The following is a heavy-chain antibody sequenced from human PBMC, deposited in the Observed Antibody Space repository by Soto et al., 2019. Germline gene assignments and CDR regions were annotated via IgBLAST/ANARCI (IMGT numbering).Heavy chain of an antibody. Sequence: QVQLVESGGGVVQPGRSLRLSCAASGFTFSSYGMHWVRQAPGKGLEWVAVIWYDGSNKYYADSVKDRFTISRDNSKNTLYLQMNSLRAEDTAVYYCARSSSGWSDYWGQGTLVTVSS. J-gene: IGHJ4*02. CDR2: IWYDGSNK. CDR3: ARSSSGWSDY. D-gene: IGHD6-19*01. CDR1: GFTFSSYG. V-gene: IGHV3-33*01.